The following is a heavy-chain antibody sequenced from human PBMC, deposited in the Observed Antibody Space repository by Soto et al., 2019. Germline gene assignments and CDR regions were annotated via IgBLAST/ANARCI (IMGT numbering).Heavy chain of an antibody. CDR2: ISAYNGNT. V-gene: IGHV1-18*01. Sequence: QVQLVQSGAEVKKPGASVKVSCKASGYTFTSYGISWVRQAPGQGLEWMGWISAYNGNTNYAQKLQGRVTMTTATSTSTAYMELKSLRSDDTAVYYCARATVTTFLGRWEIDYWGQGTLVTVSS. D-gene: IGHD4-17*01. CDR3: ARATVTTFLGRWEIDY. CDR1: GYTFTSYG. J-gene: IGHJ4*02.